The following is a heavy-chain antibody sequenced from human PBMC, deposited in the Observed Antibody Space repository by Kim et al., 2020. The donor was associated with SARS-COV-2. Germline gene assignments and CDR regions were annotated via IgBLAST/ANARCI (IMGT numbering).Heavy chain of an antibody. CDR2: IYRGGNT. Sequence: GGSLRLSCAASGFTVSSHYMTWVRQPPGKGLEWVSVIYRGGNTYYADAVKGRLTISRNNSKNTLYLQINSLRTEDTAADYCVRELGGTSGYFYFDYWSQG. D-gene: IGHD5-12*01. CDR1: GFTVSSHY. CDR3: VRELGGTSGYFYFDY. V-gene: IGHV3-53*04. J-gene: IGHJ4*02.